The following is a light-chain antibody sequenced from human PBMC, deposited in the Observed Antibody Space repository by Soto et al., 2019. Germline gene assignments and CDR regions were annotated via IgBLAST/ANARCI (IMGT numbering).Light chain of an antibody. V-gene: IGKV3-20*01. CDR3: QQYVSSPLYT. Sequence: EIVLTQSPGTLSLSPGERATLSCRASQSVSSSYLAWYQQKPGQAPRLLIYGASSRATGILDRFSGSGSGTDFTLTISRLEPEDFAVYYGQQYVSSPLYTFGQGTKLEIK. CDR2: GAS. CDR1: QSVSSSY. J-gene: IGKJ2*01.